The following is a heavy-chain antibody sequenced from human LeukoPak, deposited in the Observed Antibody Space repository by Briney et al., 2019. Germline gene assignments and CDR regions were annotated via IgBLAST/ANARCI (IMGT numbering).Heavy chain of an antibody. D-gene: IGHD3-22*01. CDR1: GYTFTGCY. CDR2: INPNSGGT. CDR3: ARELTMIVVAHAFDI. J-gene: IGHJ3*02. Sequence: ASVKVSCKASGYTFTGCYMHWVRQAPGQGLEWMGWINPNSGGTNYAQKFQGRVTMTRDTSISTAYMELSRLRSDDTAVCYCARELTMIVVAHAFDIWGQATMVTVSS. V-gene: IGHV1-2*02.